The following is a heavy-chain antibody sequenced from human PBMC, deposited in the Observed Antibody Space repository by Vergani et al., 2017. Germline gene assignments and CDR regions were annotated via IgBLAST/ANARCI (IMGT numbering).Heavy chain of an antibody. D-gene: IGHD6-19*01. CDR3: ARDQISEGWYPSPLDV. J-gene: IGHJ6*04. CDR1: GYSISSGYY. V-gene: IGHV4-38-2*02. CDR2: IYHSGST. Sequence: QVQLQESGPGLVKPSETLSLTCAVSGYSISSGYYWGWIRQPPGKGLEWIGSIYHSGSTYYNPSLKSRVTISVDTSKNQFSLKLSSVTAADTAVYYCARDQISEGWYPSPLDVWGKGTTVTVSS.